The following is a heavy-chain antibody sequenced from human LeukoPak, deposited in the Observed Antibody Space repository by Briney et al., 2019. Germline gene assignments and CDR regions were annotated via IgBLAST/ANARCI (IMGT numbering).Heavy chain of an antibody. J-gene: IGHJ4*02. V-gene: IGHV4-34*01. CDR1: GGPFSGYY. CDR2: INHSGST. CDR3: ARDPDKLPFDY. D-gene: IGHD1-7*01. Sequence: SETLSLTCAVYGGPFSGYYWSWIRQPPGKGLEWIGEINHSGSTNYNPSLKSRVTISVDTSKNQFSLKLSSVTAADTAVYYCARDPDKLPFDYWGQGTLVTVSS.